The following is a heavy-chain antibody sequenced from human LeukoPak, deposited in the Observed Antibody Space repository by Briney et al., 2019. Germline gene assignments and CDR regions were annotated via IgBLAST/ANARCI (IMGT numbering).Heavy chain of an antibody. CDR3: ARTDDPQLACFDY. V-gene: IGHV1-69*05. D-gene: IGHD3-10*01. Sequence: SVKVSCKASGCTFSSYAISWVRQAPGQGLEWMGGIIPIFGEANYAQKFQGRVTISTGESTSTAYMKLSSVRSEDTAVYYCARTDDPQLACFDYWGQGTLVTVSS. CDR1: GCTFSSYA. CDR2: IIPIFGEA. J-gene: IGHJ4*02.